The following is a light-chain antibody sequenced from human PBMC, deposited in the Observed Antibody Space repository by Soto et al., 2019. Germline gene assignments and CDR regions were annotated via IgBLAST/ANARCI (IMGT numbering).Light chain of an antibody. CDR2: GAS. CDR1: ESANSN. Sequence: EIVMTQSPATVSVSPGERATLSCRASESANSNLAWYQQKPGQAPRLLIYGASTRATGIPARFSGSGSGTEFTLTISSLQSEDFALYYCQQFQKWPLTFGGRTKVEIK. V-gene: IGKV3-15*01. CDR3: QQFQKWPLT. J-gene: IGKJ4*01.